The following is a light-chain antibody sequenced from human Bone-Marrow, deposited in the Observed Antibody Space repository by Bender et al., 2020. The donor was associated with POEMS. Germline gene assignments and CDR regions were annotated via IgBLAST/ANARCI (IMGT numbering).Light chain of an antibody. CDR3: ASYTSSNALV. Sequence: QSVLTQPASMSGSPGQSITISCTGSSSDVGGYNYVSWYQQYPGKAPKLLISDVSNRPSVISHRFSGSKSGNTASLTISGLQAEDEAHYYCASYTSSNALVFGGGTKVTVL. J-gene: IGLJ2*01. V-gene: IGLV2-14*03. CDR2: DVS. CDR1: SSDVGGYNY.